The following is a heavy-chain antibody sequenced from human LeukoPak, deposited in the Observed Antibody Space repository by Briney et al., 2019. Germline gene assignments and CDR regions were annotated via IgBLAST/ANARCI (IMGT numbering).Heavy chain of an antibody. Sequence: PGGSLRLSCAASGFTFSSYGMHWVRQAPGKGLEWVAVISYDGSNKYYADSVEGRFTVSRDNAKNSLFLQMNSLRAEDTAMYYCASRGTVREGSWGQGTLVTVSS. CDR2: ISYDGSNK. CDR1: GFTFSSYG. J-gene: IGHJ4*02. V-gene: IGHV3-30*03. CDR3: ASRGTVREGS. D-gene: IGHD3-10*01.